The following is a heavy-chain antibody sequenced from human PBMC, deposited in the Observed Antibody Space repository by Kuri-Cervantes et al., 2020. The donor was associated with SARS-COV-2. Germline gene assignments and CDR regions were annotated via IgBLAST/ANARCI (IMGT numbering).Heavy chain of an antibody. Sequence: LSLTCAASGFTFSSYGMHWVRQAPGKGLEWVAVISYDGSNKYYADSVKGRFTISRDNSKNTLYLQMNSLRAEDTAVYYCAKQAEDMIFGVVITREDYYYYGMDVWGQGTTVTVS. D-gene: IGHD3/OR15-3a*01. V-gene: IGHV3-30*18. CDR2: ISYDGSNK. CDR1: GFTFSSYG. CDR3: AKQAEDMIFGVVITREDYYYYGMDV. J-gene: IGHJ6*02.